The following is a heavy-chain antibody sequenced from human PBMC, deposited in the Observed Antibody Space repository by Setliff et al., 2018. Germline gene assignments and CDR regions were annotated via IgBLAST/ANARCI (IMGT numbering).Heavy chain of an antibody. CDR3: ARAYYYASGNPHNYYMDV. CDR2: SYHSGSM. Sequence: KPSETLSLTCTVSGGSISSSYWSWVRQPPGKGLEWVGYSYHSGSMNYNPSLKGRVTMSVDTSNNQLSLQLTSVSAADTAIYYCARAYYYASGNPHNYYMDVWGKGTAVTVSS. CDR1: GGSISSSY. D-gene: IGHD3-10*01. J-gene: IGHJ6*03. V-gene: IGHV4-59*08.